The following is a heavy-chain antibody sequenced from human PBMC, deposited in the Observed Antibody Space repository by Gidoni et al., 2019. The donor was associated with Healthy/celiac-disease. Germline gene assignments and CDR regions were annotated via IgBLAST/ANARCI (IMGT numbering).Heavy chain of an antibody. CDR1: GGSFSGYS. CDR3: ARFQRAYDYVWGSYRYGSGRDAFDI. J-gene: IGHJ3*02. V-gene: IGHV4-34*01. CDR2: INHSGST. Sequence: QVQLQQWGAGLLKPSETLSPTCAVYGGSFSGYSWSWIRQPPGKGLEWIGEINHSGSTNYNPSLKSRVTISVDTSKNQFSLKLSSVTAADTAVYYCARFQRAYDYVWGSYRYGSGRDAFDIWGQGTMVTVSS. D-gene: IGHD3-16*02.